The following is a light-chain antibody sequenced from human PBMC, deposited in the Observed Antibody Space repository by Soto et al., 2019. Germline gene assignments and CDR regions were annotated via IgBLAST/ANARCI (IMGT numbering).Light chain of an antibody. CDR1: QTISNW. Sequence: DFPMTQSPSTLSASVGDRATITCRASQTISNWVAWYQPKPGKAPKLLIYEASNLQSGVPSWFSSSGSGTEFILTTSRLPLDDFPTDYCQEYNRDSYTFSQGNKLEIK. J-gene: IGKJ2*01. CDR2: EAS. CDR3: QEYNRDSYT. V-gene: IGKV1-5*03.